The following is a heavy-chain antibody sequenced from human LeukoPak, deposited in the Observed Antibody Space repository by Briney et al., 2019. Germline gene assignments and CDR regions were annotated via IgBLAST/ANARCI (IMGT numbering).Heavy chain of an antibody. CDR1: GGSFSGYY. CDR2: INHSGST. CDR3: ARVSPRRDDAFDI. J-gene: IGHJ3*02. V-gene: IGHV4-34*01. Sequence: PSETLSLTCAVYGGSFSGYYWSWIRQPPGKGLEWIGEINHSGSTNYNPSLKSRVTISVDTSKNQFSLKLSSATAADTAVYYCARVSPRRDDAFDIWGQGTMVTVSS. D-gene: IGHD6-6*01.